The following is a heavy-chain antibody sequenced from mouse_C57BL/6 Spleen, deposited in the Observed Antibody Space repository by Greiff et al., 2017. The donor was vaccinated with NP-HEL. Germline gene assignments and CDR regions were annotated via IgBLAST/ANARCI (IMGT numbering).Heavy chain of an antibody. Sequence: VQLQQSGPELVKPGASVKISCKASGYAFSSSWMNWVKQRPGKGLEWIGRIYPGDGDTNYNGKFKGKATLTADKSSSTAYMQLSSLTSEDSAVYFCARWDYDYDSGWGQGTLVTVSA. CDR2: IYPGDGDT. D-gene: IGHD2-4*01. CDR3: ARWDYDYDSG. CDR1: GYAFSSSW. V-gene: IGHV1-82*01. J-gene: IGHJ3*01.